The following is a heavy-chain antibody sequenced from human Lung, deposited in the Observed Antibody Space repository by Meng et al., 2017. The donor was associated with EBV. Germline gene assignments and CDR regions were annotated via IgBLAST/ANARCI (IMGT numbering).Heavy chain of an antibody. CDR3: ARGDGGNGSDY. D-gene: IGHD4-23*01. CDR1: GYTFTNYY. CDR2: INPSGGST. J-gene: IGHJ4*02. V-gene: IGHV1-46*01. Sequence: QGQLVQSGGEVKKPGASVKVSCKASGYTFTNYYMHWVRQAPGQGLEWMGVINPSGGSTNYAQKFQGRLTVTRDTSTSTVYMELSSLRSEDTAVYYCARGDGGNGSDYWGQGTLVTVSS.